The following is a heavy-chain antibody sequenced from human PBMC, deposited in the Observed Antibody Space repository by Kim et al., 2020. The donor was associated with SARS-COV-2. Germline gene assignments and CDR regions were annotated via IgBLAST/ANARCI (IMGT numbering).Heavy chain of an antibody. CDR3: ANGYTAMVWELPFDY. CDR2: ISGSGGST. J-gene: IGHJ4*02. D-gene: IGHD5-18*01. Sequence: GGSLRLSCAASGFTFSSYAMSWVRQAPGKGLEWVSAISGSGGSTYYADSVKGRFTISRDNSKNTLYLQMNSLRAEDTAVYYCANGYTAMVWELPFDYWGQGTLVTVSS. CDR1: GFTFSSYA. V-gene: IGHV3-23*01.